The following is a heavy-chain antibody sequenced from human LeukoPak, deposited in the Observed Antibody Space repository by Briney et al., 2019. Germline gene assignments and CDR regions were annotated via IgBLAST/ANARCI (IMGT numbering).Heavy chain of an antibody. D-gene: IGHD5-18*01. CDR1: GGSFSSSSYY. Sequence: PSETLSLTCTVSGGSFSSSSYYWGWIRQPPGKGREWIGSISYSGSTYYNPSLKSRVTLSVDASKSQFSLRLSSVTAADTAVYYCASQAGYTYGFGYWGQGTLVTVSS. V-gene: IGHV4-39*01. CDR2: ISYSGST. CDR3: ASQAGYTYGFGY. J-gene: IGHJ4*02.